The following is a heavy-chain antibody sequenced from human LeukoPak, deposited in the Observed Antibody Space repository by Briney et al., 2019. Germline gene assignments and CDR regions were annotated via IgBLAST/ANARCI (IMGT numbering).Heavy chain of an antibody. CDR2: ITESGGGT. V-gene: IGHV3-23*01. CDR3: AKGSAAGRPYYFDY. CDR1: GFTFCNYA. Sequence: GGSLRLSCAASGFTFCNYAMGWVRQAPGKGLEWVSAITESGGGTYSADSVKGRFTISRDNSKRTLLLQMNSLRAEDTAIYYCAKGSAAGRPYYFDYWGQGTLVTVSS. J-gene: IGHJ4*02. D-gene: IGHD6-25*01.